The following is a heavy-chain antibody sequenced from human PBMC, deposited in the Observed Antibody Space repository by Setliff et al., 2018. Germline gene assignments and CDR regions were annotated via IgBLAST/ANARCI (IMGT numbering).Heavy chain of an antibody. D-gene: IGHD1-1*01. Sequence: SETLSLTCSVYGESFSNNYWSWIRQPPGKGLEWIGESNHSGNTTNHPSLKSRVTMSVDTSKNQFSLKLSSVTAADTAVYYCARANKKLDYYYYYYMDVWGTGTTVTVSS. J-gene: IGHJ6*03. CDR3: ARANKKLDYYYYYYMDV. CDR2: SNHSGNT. V-gene: IGHV4-34*01. CDR1: GESFSNNY.